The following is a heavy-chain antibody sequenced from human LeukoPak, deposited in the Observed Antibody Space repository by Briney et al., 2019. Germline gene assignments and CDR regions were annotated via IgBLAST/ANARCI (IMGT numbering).Heavy chain of an antibody. D-gene: IGHD2-15*01. V-gene: IGHV3-48*03. CDR3: ASLGYCSGGGCYSDNWFDP. J-gene: IGHJ5*02. CDR2: ISGSGDTT. Sequence: GGSLRLSCATSGFTFSRYEMNWVRQAPGKGPEWVSYISGSGDTTYYADSAKGRFTISRVNAKNSLYLQMNSLRAEDTAAYYCASLGYCSGGGCYSDNWFDPWGQGTLVTVSS. CDR1: GFTFSRYE.